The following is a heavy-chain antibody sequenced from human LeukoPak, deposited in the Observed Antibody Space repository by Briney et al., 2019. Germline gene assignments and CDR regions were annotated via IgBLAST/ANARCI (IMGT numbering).Heavy chain of an antibody. D-gene: IGHD3-22*01. CDR3: AKVSYYYDSSGSY. CDR1: GFTFSSYG. Sequence: GGSLRLSCAASGFTFSSYGMHWVRQAPGKGLEWVAFIRYDGSNKYYADSVKGRFTISRDNSKNTLHLQMNSLRAEDTAVYYCAKVSYYYDSSGSYWGQGTLVTVSS. J-gene: IGHJ4*02. CDR2: IRYDGSNK. V-gene: IGHV3-30*02.